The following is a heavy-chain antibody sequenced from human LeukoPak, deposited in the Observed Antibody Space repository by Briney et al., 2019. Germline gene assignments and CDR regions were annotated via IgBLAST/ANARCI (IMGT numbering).Heavy chain of an antibody. V-gene: IGHV3-74*01. CDR1: GFTISSYW. J-gene: IGHJ4*02. D-gene: IGHD3-22*01. CDR2: INRDGTTT. Sequence: GGSLRLSCAASGFTISSYWMHWVRQAPGKGLVWVSRINRDGTTTSYADSVKGRFTISRDNSKNTLYLQMNSLRAEDTAVYYCAKDPPYYYDSSGYSGYFDYWAREPWSPSPQ. CDR3: AKDPPYYYDSSGYSGYFDY.